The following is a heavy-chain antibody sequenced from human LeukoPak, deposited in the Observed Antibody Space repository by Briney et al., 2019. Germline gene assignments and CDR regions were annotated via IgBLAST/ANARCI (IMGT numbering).Heavy chain of an antibody. V-gene: IGHV4-59*08. J-gene: IGHJ4*02. CDR3: ARLEDYGDYPRYFDY. CDR1: GGSISSYY. CDR2: IYYSGGT. Sequence: SETLSLTCTVSGGSISSYYWSWIRQPPGKGLEWIGYIYYSGGTNYNPSLKSRVTISVDTSKNQFSLKLSSVTAADTAVYYCARLEDYGDYPRYFDYWGQGTLVTVSS. D-gene: IGHD4-17*01.